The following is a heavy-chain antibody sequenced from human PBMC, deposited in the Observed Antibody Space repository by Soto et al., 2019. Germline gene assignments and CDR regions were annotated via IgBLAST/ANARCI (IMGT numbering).Heavy chain of an antibody. CDR1: GFTFSSYG. Sequence: QVQLVESGGGVVQPGRSLRLSCAASGFTFSSYGMHWVRQAPGKGLEWVAVIWYYGSNKYYADSVKGRFTISRDNSKNTLYLQMNSLRAEDTAVYYCAREYSPNDAFDIWGQGTMVTVSS. CDR2: IWYYGSNK. V-gene: IGHV3-33*01. CDR3: AREYSPNDAFDI. D-gene: IGHD6-13*01. J-gene: IGHJ3*02.